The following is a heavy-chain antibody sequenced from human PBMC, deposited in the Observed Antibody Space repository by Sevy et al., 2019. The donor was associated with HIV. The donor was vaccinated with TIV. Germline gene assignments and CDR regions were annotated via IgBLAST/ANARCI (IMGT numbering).Heavy chain of an antibody. CDR1: GYTFTSQY. V-gene: IGHV1-46*01. CDR2: INPSGGNT. D-gene: IGHD3-9*01. J-gene: IGHJ4*02. CDR3: ARDSDNYDILAGYYPFDY. Sequence: ASVKVSCKASGYTFTSQYMHWVRQAPGQGLEWMGIINPSGGNTRYAQKFQGRVTMTRDTSTGTVYMELSSLRSEDTAVYYCARDSDNYDILAGYYPFDYWGQGTLVTVSS.